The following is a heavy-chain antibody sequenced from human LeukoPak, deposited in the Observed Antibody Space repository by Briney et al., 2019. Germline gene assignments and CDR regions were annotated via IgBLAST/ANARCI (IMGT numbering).Heavy chain of an antibody. CDR2: VYYTGST. CDR1: GDSISTYY. J-gene: IGHJ3*01. Sequence: PSETLSLTCTVSGDSISTYYWSWIRQPPGKGLEWIGSVYYTGSTYYNAPFKSRVTISIDTSKNQFSLSLSAVTAADTAMYYCAREDAVSSDDAFDLWGQGTMVTVS. V-gene: IGHV4-59*12. CDR3: AREDAVSSDDAFDL. D-gene: IGHD6-19*01.